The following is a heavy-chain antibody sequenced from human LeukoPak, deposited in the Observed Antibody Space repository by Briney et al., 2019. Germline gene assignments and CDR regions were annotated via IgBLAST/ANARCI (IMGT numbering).Heavy chain of an antibody. CDR1: GFTFSSYA. Sequence: GGSLRLSCAASGFTFSSYAMSWVHQAPGKGLEWVSVIRGSGTMTYYAESVKGRFTISRDNSKNTLYLQMNSLRVEDTAVYFCAKCDFYYDISALRRPFDYWGQGTLVTVSS. CDR3: AKCDFYYDISALRRPFDY. V-gene: IGHV3-23*01. CDR2: IRGSGTMT. D-gene: IGHD3-22*01. J-gene: IGHJ4*02.